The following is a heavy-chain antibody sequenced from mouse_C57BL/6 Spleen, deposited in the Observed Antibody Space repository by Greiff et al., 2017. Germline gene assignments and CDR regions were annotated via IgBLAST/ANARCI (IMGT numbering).Heavy chain of an antibody. CDR1: GFTFSSYA. CDR2: ISSGGDYI. V-gene: IGHV5-9-1*02. J-gene: IGHJ4*01. Sequence: EVQLVESGEGLVKPGGSLKLSCAASGFTFSSYAMSWVRQTPEKRLEWVAYISSGGDYIYYADTVKGRFTISRDNARNTLYLQMSSLKSENTAMYYCTRDGDYSKRYAMDYWGQGTSVTVSS. D-gene: IGHD2-5*01. CDR3: TRDGDYSKRYAMDY.